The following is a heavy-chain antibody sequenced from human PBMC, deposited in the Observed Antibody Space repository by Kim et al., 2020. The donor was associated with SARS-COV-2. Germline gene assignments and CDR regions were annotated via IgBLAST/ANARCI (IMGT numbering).Heavy chain of an antibody. Sequence: GGSLRLSCAASGFTVSSNYISWVCQAPGKGLEWVSVICSGGSTYYADSVKGRFTISRDNSKNTLYLQMNSPRAEDTAVYYCARGGYSSVTFDYWGQRTLVTVPT. V-gene: IGHV3-53*01. CDR1: GFTVSSNY. D-gene: IGHD3-22*01. CDR3: ARGGYSSVTFDY. CDR2: ICSGGST. J-gene: IGHJ4*02.